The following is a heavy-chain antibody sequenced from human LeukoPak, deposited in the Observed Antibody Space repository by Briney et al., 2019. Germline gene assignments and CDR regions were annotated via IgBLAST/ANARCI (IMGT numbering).Heavy chain of an antibody. CDR1: GGSISSYY. CDR2: IYTSGST. CDR3: ARDFSSSSSYYYYYMDV. V-gene: IGHV4-4*07. D-gene: IGHD6-6*01. Sequence: PSETLSLTCTVSGGSISSYYWSWIRQPAGKGLEWIGRIYTSGSTNYNPSLKSRATMSVDTSKNQFSLKLSSVTAADTAVYYCARDFSSSSSYYYYYMDVWGKGTTVTVSS. J-gene: IGHJ6*03.